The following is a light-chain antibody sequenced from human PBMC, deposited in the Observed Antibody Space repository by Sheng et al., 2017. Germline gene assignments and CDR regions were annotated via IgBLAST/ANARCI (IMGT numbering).Light chain of an antibody. V-gene: IGKV3-15*01. Sequence: ETVMTQSPATLSVSPGERATLSCRASQSVSSNLAWYQQKPGQAPRLLIFGASTRATGIPARFXGSGSGTEFTLTISSLQSEDFAVYYCQQYNNWPQTFGQGTKVEIK. CDR1: QSVSSN. CDR2: GAS. CDR3: QQYNNWPQT. J-gene: IGKJ1*01.